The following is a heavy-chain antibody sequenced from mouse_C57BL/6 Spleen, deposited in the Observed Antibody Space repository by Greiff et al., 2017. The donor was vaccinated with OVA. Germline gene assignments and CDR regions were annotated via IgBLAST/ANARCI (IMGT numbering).Heavy chain of an antibody. Sequence: VQLKESGGGLVQPGGSLSLSCAASGFTFTDYYMSWVRQPPGKALEWLGFIRNKANGYTTEYSASVKGRFTISRDNSQSILYLQMNALRAEDSATYYCARYTNWDGFAYWGQGTLVTVSA. CDR3: ARYTNWDGFAY. CDR2: IRNKANGYTT. J-gene: IGHJ3*01. D-gene: IGHD4-1*01. CDR1: GFTFTDYY. V-gene: IGHV7-3*01.